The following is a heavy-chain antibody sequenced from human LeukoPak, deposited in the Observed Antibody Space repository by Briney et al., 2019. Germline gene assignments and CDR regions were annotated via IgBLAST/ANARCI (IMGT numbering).Heavy chain of an antibody. CDR2: INPNSGGT. V-gene: IGHV1-2*02. Sequence: ASVKVSCKASGYTFTGYYMHWVRQAPGQGLEWMGWINPNSGGTNYAQKFQGRVTMTRDTSISTAYMELSRLRSDDTAVYYCARDPPPNTYYYGSGAPGDYWGQGTLVTVSS. CDR3: ARDPPPNTYYYGSGAPGDY. CDR1: GYTFTGYY. J-gene: IGHJ4*02. D-gene: IGHD3-10*01.